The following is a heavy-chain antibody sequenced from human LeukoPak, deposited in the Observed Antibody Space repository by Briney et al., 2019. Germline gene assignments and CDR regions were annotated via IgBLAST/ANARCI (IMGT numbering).Heavy chain of an antibody. Sequence: LSEPLSLICTGFRGSLCRYYWRWLRQPPGHRPEWIEYNYYSGTTKYNPSLKSRVTISVDTFKIQFSLKVSSVTAADTAVYYCAKGGASSVPFVYWGQGALVTVSS. CDR2: NYYSGTT. V-gene: IGHV4-59*01. CDR3: AKGGASSVPFVY. D-gene: IGHD6-19*01. CDR1: RGSLCRYY. J-gene: IGHJ4*02.